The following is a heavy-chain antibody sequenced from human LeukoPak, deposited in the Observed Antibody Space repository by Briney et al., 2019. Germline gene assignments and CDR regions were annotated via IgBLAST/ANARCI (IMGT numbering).Heavy chain of an antibody. CDR2: IKQDGSEK. V-gene: IGHV3-7*03. CDR3: ANVGATVFFDY. CDR1: GFTFSDYW. D-gene: IGHD1-26*01. J-gene: IGHJ4*02. Sequence: PGGSLRLSCAASGFTFSDYWMTWVRQAPGKGPEWVANIKQDGSEKYYVDSVRGRFTISRDNSKNTLYLQMNSLRAEDTAVYYCANVGATVFFDYWGQGTLVTVSS.